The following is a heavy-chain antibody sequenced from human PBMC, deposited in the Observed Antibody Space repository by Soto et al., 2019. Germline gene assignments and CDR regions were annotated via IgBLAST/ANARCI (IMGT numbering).Heavy chain of an antibody. CDR3: ARSQTTVTSYDY. Sequence: PSETLSLTCAVYGGSFSSYYWSWIRQPPGKGLEWIGEINHSGSTNYNPSLKSRVTISVDTSKNQFSLKLSSVTAADTAVYYCARSQTTVTSYDYWGQGILVTVS. D-gene: IGHD4-17*01. V-gene: IGHV4-34*01. J-gene: IGHJ4*02. CDR1: GGSFSSYY. CDR2: INHSGST.